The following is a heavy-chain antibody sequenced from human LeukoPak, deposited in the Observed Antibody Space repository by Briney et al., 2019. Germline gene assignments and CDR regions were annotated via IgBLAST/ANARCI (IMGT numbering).Heavy chain of an antibody. J-gene: IGHJ1*01. CDR3: TSWGDTTAEYYQR. CDR2: INPDGRDT. CDR1: GFTFNRCW. D-gene: IGHD2-21*02. Sequence: GGSLRLSCVVSGFTFNRCWMNWVRQAPGKGLEWVAHINPDGRDTYYVDSVKGRFTISRDNAQNSMYLQMNSLRVEDTAVYYCTSWGDTTAEYYQRWGQGTLVTVSS. V-gene: IGHV3-7*01.